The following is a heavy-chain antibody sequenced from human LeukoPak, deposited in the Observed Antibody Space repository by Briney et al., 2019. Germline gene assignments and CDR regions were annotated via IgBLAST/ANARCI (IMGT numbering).Heavy chain of an antibody. CDR2: ISSSSSTI. D-gene: IGHD2-2*01. CDR3: ARGHCSSTSCYGNYYYYGMDV. V-gene: IGHV3-48*04. CDR1: GFTFSSYS. Sequence: GGSLRLSCAASGFTFSSYSMNWVRQAPGKGLEWVSYISSSSSTIYYADSVKGRFTISRDNAKNSLYLQMNSLRAEDTAVYYRARGHCSSTSCYGNYYYYGMDVWGQGTTVTVSS. J-gene: IGHJ6*02.